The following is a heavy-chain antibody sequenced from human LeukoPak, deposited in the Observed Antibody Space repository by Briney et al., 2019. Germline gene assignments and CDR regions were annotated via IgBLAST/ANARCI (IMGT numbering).Heavy chain of an antibody. Sequence: SETLSLTCTVSGGSISSYYWSWIRQPPGKGLEWIGEINHSGSTNYNPSLKSRVTISVDTSKNQFSLKLSSVTAADTAVYYCARRRFPHRSIHCSSTSCYGGPYYFDYWGQGTLVTVSS. J-gene: IGHJ4*02. CDR2: INHSGST. CDR1: GGSISSYY. V-gene: IGHV4-34*01. CDR3: ARRRFPHRSIHCSSTSCYGGPYYFDY. D-gene: IGHD2-2*01.